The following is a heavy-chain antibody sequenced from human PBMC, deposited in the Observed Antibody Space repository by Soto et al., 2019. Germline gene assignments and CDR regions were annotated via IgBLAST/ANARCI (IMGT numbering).Heavy chain of an antibody. Sequence: QVQLVQSGDEVKKPGASVKVSCKAYGYIFVNYGIAWVRRAQGRGLEWMGWISPYTGNTHSASKVQGRLTMTTDTSTSTAYMDLGSLTSDDTAVYYCVMVDNYVTPTPQDVWGQGTTVTVSS. J-gene: IGHJ6*02. V-gene: IGHV1-18*01. D-gene: IGHD3-16*01. CDR2: ISPYTGNT. CDR1: GYIFVNYG. CDR3: VMVDNYVTPTPQDV.